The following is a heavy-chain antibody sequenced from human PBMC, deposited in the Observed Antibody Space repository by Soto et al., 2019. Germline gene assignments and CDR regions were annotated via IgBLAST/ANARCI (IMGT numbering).Heavy chain of an antibody. CDR3: ARDSNDMKLWFRPPGYFQH. V-gene: IGHV3-33*01. J-gene: IGHJ1*01. CDR2: IWYDGSNK. Sequence: GGSLRLSCAASGFTFSSYGMHWVRQAPGKGLEWVAVIWYDGSNKYYADSVKGRFTISRDNSKNTLYLQMNSLRAEDTAVYYCARDSNDMKLWFRPPGYFQHWGQGTLVTVSS. D-gene: IGHD3-10*01. CDR1: GFTFSSYG.